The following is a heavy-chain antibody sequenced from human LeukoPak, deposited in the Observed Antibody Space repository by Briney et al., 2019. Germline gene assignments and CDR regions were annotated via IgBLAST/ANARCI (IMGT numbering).Heavy chain of an antibody. J-gene: IGHJ6*03. CDR2: INPNSGGT. Sequence: RASVKVSCXASGYTFTGYYMHWVRLAPGQGLEWMGWINPNSGGTNYAQKFQGRVTMTRDTSISTAYMELSRLRSDDTAVYYCARVPGGRAAAGTVIYYMDVWGKGTTVTVSS. D-gene: IGHD6-13*01. CDR1: GYTFTGYY. V-gene: IGHV1-2*02. CDR3: ARVPGGRAAAGTVIYYMDV.